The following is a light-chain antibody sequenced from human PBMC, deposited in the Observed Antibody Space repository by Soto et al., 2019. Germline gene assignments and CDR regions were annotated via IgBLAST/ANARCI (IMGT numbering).Light chain of an antibody. J-gene: IGKJ1*01. Sequence: IVLTQSPATLSLPPGERATLSCSASQSVSSYLAWYQQKPGQAPRLLIYGASSRATGIPDRFSGSGSGTDFTLTISRLEPEDSAVYYCQQYGSALWTFGQGTKV. CDR2: GAS. CDR1: QSVSSY. V-gene: IGKV3-20*01. CDR3: QQYGSALWT.